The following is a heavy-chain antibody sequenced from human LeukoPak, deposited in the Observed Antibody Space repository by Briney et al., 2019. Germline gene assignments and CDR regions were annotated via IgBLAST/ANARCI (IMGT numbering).Heavy chain of an antibody. CDR1: GFTFSSYG. D-gene: IGHD3-10*01. V-gene: IGHV3-48*04. Sequence: GRSLRLSCAASGFTFSSYGMTWVRQAPGKGLEWVSYISSSSSTIYYADSVKGRFTISRDNSKNSLYLQMNSLRTEDTALYYCAKGKNTGSYLSHVDYWGQGTLVTVSS. CDR2: ISSSSSTI. CDR3: AKGKNTGSYLSHVDY. J-gene: IGHJ4*02.